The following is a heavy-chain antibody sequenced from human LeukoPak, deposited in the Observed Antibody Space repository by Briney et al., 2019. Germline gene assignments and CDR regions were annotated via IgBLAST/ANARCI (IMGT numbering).Heavy chain of an antibody. J-gene: IGHJ4*02. Sequence: GASLKISCEGSGYRFTNYWIAWGRQLPGKGLEWMGIIYPSDSDNRYSPSFQGQITISADKSISTAYLQWSSLKASDTAMYYCARRIQLWSPFDYWGQGTLVTVSS. CDR2: IYPSDSDN. CDR1: GYRFTNYW. V-gene: IGHV5-51*01. D-gene: IGHD5-18*01. CDR3: ARRIQLWSPFDY.